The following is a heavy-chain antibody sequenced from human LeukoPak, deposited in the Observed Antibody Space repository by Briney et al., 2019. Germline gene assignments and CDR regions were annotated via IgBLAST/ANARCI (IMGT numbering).Heavy chain of an antibody. Sequence: PGGSLRLSCAAAGFTFSKTWMSWVRQAPGKGLAWVASINEDGSERRYADSVKGRFTISRDNAKNTLYLQMNSLGVEDTGIYYCAKENESPDLWGQGTLVTVSS. V-gene: IGHV3-7*03. CDR1: GFTFSKTW. J-gene: IGHJ4*02. CDR3: AKENESPDL. D-gene: IGHD3/OR15-3a*01. CDR2: INEDGSER.